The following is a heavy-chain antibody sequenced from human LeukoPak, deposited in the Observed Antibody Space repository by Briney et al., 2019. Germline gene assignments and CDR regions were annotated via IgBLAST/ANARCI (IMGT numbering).Heavy chain of an antibody. Sequence: SETLSLTCAVYVGSFSGYSWNWIRQPPGKGLEWIGEINNSGSTTYNPSLKSRVTISADMSQNQFSLRLSSVTAVDTAVYYCARRGGRTYYYDTTGNYYFDYWGQGTLVTVSS. CDR3: ARRGGRTYYYDTTGNYYFDY. J-gene: IGHJ4*02. CDR1: VGSFSGYS. V-gene: IGHV4-34*01. CDR2: INNSGST. D-gene: IGHD3-22*01.